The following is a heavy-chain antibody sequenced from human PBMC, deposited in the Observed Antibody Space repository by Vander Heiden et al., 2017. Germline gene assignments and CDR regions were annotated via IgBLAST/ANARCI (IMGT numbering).Heavy chain of an antibody. V-gene: IGHV3-30-3*01. D-gene: IGHD2-15*01. CDR2: ISYEGSNK. J-gene: IGHJ4*02. Sequence: QVQLVESGGGVVQPGRSLRLSCTASGSTFSHYEMHVVRQAPGKGLEWVGVISYEGSNKYYVDSVKGRFTISRDNSKKTLYLEMNSLRPEDTAVYYCAREIPPYGYCSGGSCPFDYWGQGTLVTVSS. CDR1: GSTFSHYE. CDR3: AREIPPYGYCSGGSCPFDY.